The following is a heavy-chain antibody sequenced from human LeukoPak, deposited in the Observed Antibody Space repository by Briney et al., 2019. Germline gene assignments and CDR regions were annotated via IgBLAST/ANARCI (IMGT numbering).Heavy chain of an antibody. D-gene: IGHD5-18*01. V-gene: IGHV4-39*01. CDR1: GGSISSSSYY. CDR2: IYFSGST. J-gene: IGHJ4*02. CDR3: ARRIGGYQY. Sequence: SKTLSLTCTVSGGSISSSSYYWGWVRQPPGKGLEWIGSIYFSGSTYYNPSLKSRVTISVDTSKNQFSLKLSSVTAADTAVYYCARRIGGYQYWGQGTLVTVSS.